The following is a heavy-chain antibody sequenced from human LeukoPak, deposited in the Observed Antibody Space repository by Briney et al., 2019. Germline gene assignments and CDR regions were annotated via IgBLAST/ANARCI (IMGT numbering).Heavy chain of an antibody. V-gene: IGHV3-7*01. CDR2: IKQDGSEK. CDR3: ARDHIVVVTAIRYFDY. CDR1: GFTFSSYW. D-gene: IGHD2-21*02. J-gene: IGHJ4*02. Sequence: PGGSLRLSCAASGFTFSSYWMSWVRQAPGKVLEWVANIKQDGSEKYYVDSVKGRFTISRDNAKNSLYLQMNSLRAEDTAVYYCARDHIVVVTAIRYFDYWGQGTLVTVSS.